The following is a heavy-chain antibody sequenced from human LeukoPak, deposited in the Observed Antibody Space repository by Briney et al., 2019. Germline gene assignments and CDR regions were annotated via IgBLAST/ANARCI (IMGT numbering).Heavy chain of an antibody. CDR3: ARAFPGSWGIAVVY. CDR1: GGTFSSYA. D-gene: IGHD6-19*01. J-gene: IGHJ4*02. CDR2: ISAYNGNT. V-gene: IGHV1-18*01. Sequence: GSSVKVSCKASGGTFSSYAISWVRQAPGQGLEWMGWISAYNGNTNYAQKFQGRVTMTRDTSTSTVYMELSSLRSEDTAVYYCARAFPGSWGIAVVYWGQGTLVTVSS.